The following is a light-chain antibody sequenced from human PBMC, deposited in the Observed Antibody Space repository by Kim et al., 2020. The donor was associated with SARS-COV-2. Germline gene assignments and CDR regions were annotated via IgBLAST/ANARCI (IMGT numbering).Light chain of an antibody. J-gene: IGKJ2*01. Sequence: ASVGDKDTVTCRASQTMDTFLNWYQQRPGQAPKHLISRASSLQAGVPSRFSGSGSGTDFTLTINNLQPEDFATYYCQQGYKSPRYTFGQGTKLEI. CDR1: QTMDTF. CDR3: QQGYKSPRYT. CDR2: RAS. V-gene: IGKV1-39*01.